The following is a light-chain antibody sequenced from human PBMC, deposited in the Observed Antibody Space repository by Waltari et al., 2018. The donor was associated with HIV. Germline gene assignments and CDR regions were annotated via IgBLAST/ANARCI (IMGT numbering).Light chain of an antibody. CDR3: MQALQTPRT. J-gene: IGKJ1*01. Sequence: DIVMTQSPLSLPVTPGEPASISCGSSQSLLHSNGFNYLDWYLQKPGQSPQLLISLASNRASGVPDRFSGSGSGTDFTLKISRVEAEDVGVYYCMQALQTPRTFGQGTKVEIK. CDR1: QSLLHSNGFNY. CDR2: LAS. V-gene: IGKV2-28*01.